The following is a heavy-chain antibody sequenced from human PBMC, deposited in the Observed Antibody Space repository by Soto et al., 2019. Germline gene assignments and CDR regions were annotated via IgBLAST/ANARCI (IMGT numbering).Heavy chain of an antibody. CDR2: IIPLFGTV. J-gene: IGHJ6*02. CDR3: ATTSSPTVAVAGSGYYYGMDV. Sequence: QVQLVQSGAEGKKPGSSVKVSCKASGGTFNTYAISWVRQAPGQGLEWMGGIIPLFGTVHYAQKFQGRVTISADKSTSTAYVALSSLRSEDTAVYYCATTSSPTVAVAGSGYYYGMDVWVQGPAVTVSS. CDR1: GGTFNTYA. D-gene: IGHD6-19*01. V-gene: IGHV1-69*06.